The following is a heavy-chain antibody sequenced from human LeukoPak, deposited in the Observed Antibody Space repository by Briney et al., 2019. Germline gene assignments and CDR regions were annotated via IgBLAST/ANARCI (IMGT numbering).Heavy chain of an antibody. J-gene: IGHJ4*02. Sequence: QPGGSLRLSCAASGFTFNNYVMTWVRQAPGKGLEWVSSISASAAMTYYADSVRGWITVSRDNSNNTLYLQMSTLTAADTAVYYCAKDRSIGTYYTFDHWGQGTLVTASS. CDR3: AKDRSIGTYYTFDH. CDR1: GFTFNNYV. V-gene: IGHV3-23*01. D-gene: IGHD1-26*01. CDR2: ISASAAMT.